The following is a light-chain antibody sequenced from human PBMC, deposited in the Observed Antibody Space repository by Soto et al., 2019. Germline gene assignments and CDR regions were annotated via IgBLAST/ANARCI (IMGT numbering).Light chain of an antibody. CDR2: GTS. V-gene: IGKV3-20*01. CDR3: QQYGSSPFT. J-gene: IGKJ3*01. Sequence: EIVLTQSPGTLSLSPGERATLSCRASQSISSSFFAWYQHKPGQAPRLLIYGTSNRATGIPDRFSGSGSGTDFTLTISRLESEDFAVYYCQQYGSSPFTFGPGTKVDIK. CDR1: QSISSSF.